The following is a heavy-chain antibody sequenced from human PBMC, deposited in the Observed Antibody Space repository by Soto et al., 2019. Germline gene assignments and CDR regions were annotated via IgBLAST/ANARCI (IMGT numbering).Heavy chain of an antibody. D-gene: IGHD1-7*01. CDR1: GFTFSSYA. CDR2: ISGSGGST. Sequence: EVQLLESGGGLVQPGRSLRLSCAASGFTFSSYAVSWVRQAPGKGLEWVSSISGSGGSTYYAGSVKGRFTISRDNSKNTLSLQMDSLRAGDTAVYYCAKGISGTTRTKLDYWGQGTPVSVSS. J-gene: IGHJ4*02. CDR3: AKGISGTTRTKLDY. V-gene: IGHV3-23*01.